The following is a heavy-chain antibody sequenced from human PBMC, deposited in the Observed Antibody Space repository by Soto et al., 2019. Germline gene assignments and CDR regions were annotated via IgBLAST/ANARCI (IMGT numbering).Heavy chain of an antibody. V-gene: IGHV4-39*01. CDR1: VGSISSSSYY. Sequence: QLQLQESGPGLVKPSETLSLTCTVSVGSISSSSYYWGWIRQPPGKGLEWIGSIYYSGSTYYNPSLKSRVTISVDTSKNQFSLKLSSVTAADTAVYYCARRSFWSGYYPSWGQGTLVTVSS. CDR2: IYYSGST. J-gene: IGHJ4*02. CDR3: ARRSFWSGYYPS. D-gene: IGHD3-3*01.